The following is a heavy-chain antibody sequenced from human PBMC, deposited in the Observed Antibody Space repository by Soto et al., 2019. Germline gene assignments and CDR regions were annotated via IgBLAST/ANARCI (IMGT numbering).Heavy chain of an antibody. V-gene: IGHV1-18*01. J-gene: IGHJ4*02. D-gene: IGHD2-21*02. CDR3: ARASYCCGVCFPDDY. CDR2: ISAYNGNT. Sequence: QVQLVQSGAEVKKPGASVKVSCKASGYTFTSYGISWVRQAPGQGLEWMGWISAYNGNTNYAQKLQGRVTMTTDTATSTTYMDLRSLRSDDPAVYYGARASYCCGVCFPDDYWGQGTLVTVSS. CDR1: GYTFTSYG.